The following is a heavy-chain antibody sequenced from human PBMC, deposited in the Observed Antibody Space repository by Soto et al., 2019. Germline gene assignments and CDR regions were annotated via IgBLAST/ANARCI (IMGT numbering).Heavy chain of an antibody. J-gene: IGHJ3*02. CDR3: AWGPRDDAFGI. CDR1: GGSFSGYY. CDR2: INHSGRT. V-gene: IGHV4-34*01. Sequence: SETLSLTCAVYGGSFSGYYWSWIRQPAGKGLEWIGEINHSGRTNYNPSLKSRVTISVDTSKNQFSLKLSSVTAAYTAVYYCAWGPRDDAFGIWGQGAMVTVS.